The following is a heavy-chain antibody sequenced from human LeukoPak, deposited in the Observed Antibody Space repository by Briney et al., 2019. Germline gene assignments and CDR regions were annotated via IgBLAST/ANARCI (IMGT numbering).Heavy chain of an antibody. D-gene: IGHD4-17*01. CDR3: ARGPTVTTDY. J-gene: IGHJ4*02. CDR1: GGSISSSSHY. Sequence: SETLSLTCTVSGGSISSSSHYCGWFRQPPGKGLEWIGYIYYSGSSFCNPSLKSRVTMSVDTSKNQFSLRLNSVTAADTAVYYCARGPTVTTDYWGQGTLVTVSS. V-gene: IGHV4-39*01. CDR2: IYYSGSS.